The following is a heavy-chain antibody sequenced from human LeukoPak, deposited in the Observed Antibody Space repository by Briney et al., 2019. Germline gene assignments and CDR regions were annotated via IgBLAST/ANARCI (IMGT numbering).Heavy chain of an antibody. D-gene: IGHD6-6*01. CDR2: ISANSGGT. V-gene: IGHV1-2*02. J-gene: IGHJ4*02. CDR1: GYTFTGYY. Sequence: ASVKVSCKASGYTFTGYYMNWVRQRHGQGLELMGWISANSGGTNYAQKFQGRVTMTSDTSINTGYMELSSLKSDDTAVYYCVRKSAARRTSEFDYWGQGSLVTVSS. CDR3: VRKSAARRTSEFDY.